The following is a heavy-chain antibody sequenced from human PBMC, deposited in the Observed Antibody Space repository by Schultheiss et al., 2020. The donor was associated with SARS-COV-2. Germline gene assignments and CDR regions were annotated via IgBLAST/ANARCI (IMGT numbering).Heavy chain of an antibody. CDR3: AREPHSSYYYYYMDV. V-gene: IGHV3-53*01. J-gene: IGHJ6*03. D-gene: IGHD6-13*01. Sequence: GESLKISCAASGFTVSSNYMSWVRQAPGKGLEWVSAISGSGGSTYYADSVKGRFTISRDNSKNTLYLQMNSLRAEDTAVYYCAREPHSSYYYYYMDVWGKGTTVTVSS. CDR1: GFTVSSNY. CDR2: ISGSGGST.